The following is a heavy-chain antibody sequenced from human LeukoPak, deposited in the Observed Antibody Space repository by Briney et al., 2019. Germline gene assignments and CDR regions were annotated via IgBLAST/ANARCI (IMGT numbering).Heavy chain of an antibody. CDR3: TKGGAVSSKSITMIRGTRRYYYYMDV. V-gene: IGHV3-23*01. Sequence: PGGSLRLSCAASGFTFNSYGMSWVRQAPGKGLEWVSAITSGGGSTFYADSVKGRFTISRDNSKNTLYLQMNRLRAEDTAVYYCTKGGAVSSKSITMIRGTRRYYYYMDVWGKGTTVTISS. CDR1: GFTFNSYG. J-gene: IGHJ6*03. CDR2: ITSGGGST. D-gene: IGHD3-10*01.